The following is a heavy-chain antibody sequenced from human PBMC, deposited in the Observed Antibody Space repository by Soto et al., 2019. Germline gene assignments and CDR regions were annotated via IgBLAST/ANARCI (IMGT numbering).Heavy chain of an antibody. CDR3: ARGQLVWYGDLTPYHRDMDV. J-gene: IGHJ6*02. CDR2: ISHDGGT. CDR1: GGSFDDFY. D-gene: IGHD3-10*01. V-gene: IGHV4-34*01. Sequence: PSETLSLTCAFYGGSFDDFYWSWVRQSPGKGLEWVGEISHDGGTNYSPSLASRVSISVDTSKNQFSLHLRSVNAADTGLYYCARGQLVWYGDLTPYHRDMDVWGQGTTVTVSS.